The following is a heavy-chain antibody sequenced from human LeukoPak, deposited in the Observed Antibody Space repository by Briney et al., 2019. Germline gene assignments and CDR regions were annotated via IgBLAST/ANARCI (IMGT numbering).Heavy chain of an antibody. CDR3: AREYSGYEFPFDY. V-gene: IGHV1-69*13. J-gene: IGHJ4*02. D-gene: IGHD5-12*01. CDR2: IIPIFGTA. CDR1: GGTFSSYA. Sequence: GASVTVSCKASGGTFSSYAISWVRQAPGQGLEWMGGIIPIFGTANYAQKFQGRVTITADESTSTAYMELSSLRSEDTAVYYCAREYSGYEFPFDYWGQGTLVTVSS.